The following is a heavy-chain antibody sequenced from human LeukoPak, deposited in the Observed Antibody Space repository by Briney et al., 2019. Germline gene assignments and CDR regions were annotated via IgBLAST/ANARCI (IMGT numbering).Heavy chain of an antibody. CDR2: IFYSGST. CDR3: ARTNACDI. Sequence: PSETLSLTSTVAAGSTRTYNWSWIRQPPAKGLEWIGCIFYSGSTYYNPSLKSRVTISVDTSKNQFYPRLSSVTAADTGVYYCARTNACDIWGRETMVTVSS. CDR1: AGSTRTYN. J-gene: IGHJ3*02. V-gene: IGHV4-59*08.